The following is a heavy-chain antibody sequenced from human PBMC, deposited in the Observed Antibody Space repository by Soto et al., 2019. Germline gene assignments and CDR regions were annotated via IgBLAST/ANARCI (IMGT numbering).Heavy chain of an antibody. CDR2: ISGSGGST. J-gene: IGHJ4*02. CDR3: ASRTSGWYFGY. Sequence: PGGSLRLSCTASGFTFSSYAMSWVRQAPGKGLEWVSVISGSGGSTYYADSVKGRFTISRDNSKNTLYLQMNSLRAEDTAVYYCASRTSGWYFGYWGQGTLVTVSS. D-gene: IGHD6-19*01. CDR1: GFTFSSYA. V-gene: IGHV3-23*01.